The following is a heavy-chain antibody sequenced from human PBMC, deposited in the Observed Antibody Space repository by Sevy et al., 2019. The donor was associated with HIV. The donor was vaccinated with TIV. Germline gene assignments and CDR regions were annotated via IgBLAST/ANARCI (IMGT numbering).Heavy chain of an antibody. Sequence: GGSLRLSCAASGFTFSDYYMNWVRQAPGKGLEWVSSISGRSSYIHYADSVRGRFTISRDNAKNTLYLQMNSLRAEDTAVYYCARDMDQLEPYYYGMDVWGQGTTVTVSS. CDR2: ISGRSSYI. J-gene: IGHJ6*02. CDR3: ARDMDQLEPYYYGMDV. D-gene: IGHD1-1*01. V-gene: IGHV3-21*04. CDR1: GFTFSDYY.